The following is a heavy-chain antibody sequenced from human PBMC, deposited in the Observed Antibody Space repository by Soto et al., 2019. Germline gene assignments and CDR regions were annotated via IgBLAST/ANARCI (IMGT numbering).Heavy chain of an antibody. CDR1: GFTFSSYG. V-gene: IGHV3-33*01. J-gene: IGHJ4*02. CDR2: IWYDGSNK. Sequence: GGSLRLSCAASGFTFSSYGMHWVRQAPGKGLEWVAVIWYDGSNKYYADSVKGRFTISRDNSKNTLYLQMNSLRAEDTAVYYCARDDHNSGYDSGGFDYWGQGTLVTVSS. D-gene: IGHD5-12*01. CDR3: ARDDHNSGYDSGGFDY.